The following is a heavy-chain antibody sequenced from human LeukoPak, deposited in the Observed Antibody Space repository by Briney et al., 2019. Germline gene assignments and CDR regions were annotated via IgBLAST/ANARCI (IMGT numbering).Heavy chain of an antibody. V-gene: IGHV3-7*01. Sequence: GGALRLSCAASGFTFSSYWMSWVRQAPGKGLEWVANKKQDGSEKYYVDSVKGRFTISRDNAKNSLYLQMNSLRAEDTAVYYCARGGPGYCSSTSCYGLYHFDYWGQGTLVTVSS. CDR3: ARGGPGYCSSTSCYGLYHFDY. J-gene: IGHJ4*02. CDR2: KKQDGSEK. D-gene: IGHD2-2*01. CDR1: GFTFSSYW.